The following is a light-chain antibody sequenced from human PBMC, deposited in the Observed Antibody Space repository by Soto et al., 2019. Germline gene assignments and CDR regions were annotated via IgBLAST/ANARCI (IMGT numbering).Light chain of an antibody. CDR1: QGFSSA. CDR2: DAS. CDR3: QQFNSYPVT. Sequence: AIQLTQSPSSLSASVGDRVAITCRASQGFSSALAWYQQKPGKAPKLLIYDASSLESGVPSRFSGSGSGTEFTLTISSLQPEDFATYYCQQFNSYPVTFGRGTKVEIK. V-gene: IGKV1-13*02. J-gene: IGKJ4*01.